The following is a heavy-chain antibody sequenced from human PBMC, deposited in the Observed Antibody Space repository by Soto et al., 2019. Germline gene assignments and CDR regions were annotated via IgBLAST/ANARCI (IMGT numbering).Heavy chain of an antibody. J-gene: IGHJ6*02. CDR3: ARDETGDSYYYYYGMDV. D-gene: IGHD7-27*01. CDR2: ILPIFGTT. CDR1: GGTFNIYN. V-gene: IGHV1-69*01. Sequence: QVQLVQSGAEVKKPVSSVKVSCKASGGTFNIYNINWVRQAPGQGLEWMGGILPIFGTTNYAQRFQGRLTIIADDSTSTAYMELSSLRSEDTAVYYCARDETGDSYYYYYGMDVWGQGTTVTVTS.